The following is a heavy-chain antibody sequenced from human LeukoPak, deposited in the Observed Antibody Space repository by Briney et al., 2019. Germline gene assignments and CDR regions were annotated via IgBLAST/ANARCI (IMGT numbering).Heavy chain of an antibody. CDR1: VGSISSYY. CDR2: IYYSGST. V-gene: IGHV4-59*01. Sequence: SETLSLTCDVSVGSISSYYWSWIRQPPGKGLEWIGYIYYSGSTNYNPSLKSRVTISVDTSKNQFSLKLSSVTAADTAVYYCARRYGSGSSGTFDYWGQGTLVTVSS. CDR3: ARRYGSGSSGTFDY. J-gene: IGHJ4*02. D-gene: IGHD3-10*01.